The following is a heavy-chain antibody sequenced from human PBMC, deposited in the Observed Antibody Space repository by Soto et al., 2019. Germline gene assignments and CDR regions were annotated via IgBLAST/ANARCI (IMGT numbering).Heavy chain of an antibody. CDR1: GGSISSGGYY. CDR3: ARTRTTYYYDSSGYILFDY. J-gene: IGHJ4*02. CDR2: IYYSGST. Sequence: SETLSLTCTVSGGSISSGGYYWSWIRQHPGKGLEWIGYIYYSGSTYYNPSLKSRVTISVDTSKNQFSLKLSSVTAADTAVYYCARTRTTYYYDSSGYILFDYWGQGTLVTVSS. V-gene: IGHV4-31*03. D-gene: IGHD3-22*01.